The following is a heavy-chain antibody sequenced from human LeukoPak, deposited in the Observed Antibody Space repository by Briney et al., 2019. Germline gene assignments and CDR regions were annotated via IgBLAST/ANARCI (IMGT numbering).Heavy chain of an antibody. CDR2: IYYSGST. CDR3: ARLLNYYDSSGYYYEVFDY. Sequence: PPETLSLTCTVSGGSISSYYWSWIRQPPGKGLEWIGYIYYSGSTNYNPSLKSRVTISVDTSKNQFSLKLSSVTAADTAVYYCARLLNYYDSSGYYYEVFDYWGQGTLVTVSS. V-gene: IGHV4-59*08. D-gene: IGHD3-22*01. CDR1: GGSISSYY. J-gene: IGHJ4*02.